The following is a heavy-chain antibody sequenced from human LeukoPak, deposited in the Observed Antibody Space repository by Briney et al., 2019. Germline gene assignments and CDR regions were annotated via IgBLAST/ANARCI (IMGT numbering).Heavy chain of an antibody. CDR1: GYTFTGYY. D-gene: IGHD3-3*01. J-gene: IGHJ4*02. CDR2: INPNSGGT. Sequence: ASVTVSCKASGYTFTGYYMHWVRQAPGQGLEGMGWINPNSGGTNYAQKFQGRVTMTRDTSISTAYMELSRLRSDDTAVYYCARVVGYYDFWSGYAPFDYWGQGTLVTVSS. CDR3: ARVVGYYDFWSGYAPFDY. V-gene: IGHV1-2*02.